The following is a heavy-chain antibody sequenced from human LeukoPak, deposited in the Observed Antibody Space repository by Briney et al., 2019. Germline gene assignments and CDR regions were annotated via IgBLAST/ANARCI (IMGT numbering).Heavy chain of an antibody. CDR3: ARESPVAAVGRSWFDP. V-gene: IGHV3-23*01. CDR1: GFTFSSYA. Sequence: GGSLRLSCAASGFTFSSYAMSWVRQAPGRGLEWVSTIRGGGVTTYYADSVKGRLTISRDNSKNTVYLQMNSLRDDDTAVYFCARESPVAAVGRSWFDPWGQGTLVTVSS. D-gene: IGHD6-13*01. CDR2: IRGGGVTT. J-gene: IGHJ5*02.